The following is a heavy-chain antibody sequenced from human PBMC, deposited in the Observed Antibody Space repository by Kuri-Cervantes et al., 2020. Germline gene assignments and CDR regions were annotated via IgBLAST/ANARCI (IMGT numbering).Heavy chain of an antibody. J-gene: IGHJ4*02. V-gene: IGHV3-30-3*01. CDR2: ISYDGSNK. D-gene: IGHD6-19*01. Sequence: GSLRLSCAASGFTFSSYAMHWVRQAPGRGLEWVAVISYDGSNKYYADSVKGRFTISRDNSKNTLYLQMNSLRAEDTAVYYCARALHIAVAGNFDYWGQGTLVTVSS. CDR3: ARALHIAVAGNFDY. CDR1: GFTFSSYA.